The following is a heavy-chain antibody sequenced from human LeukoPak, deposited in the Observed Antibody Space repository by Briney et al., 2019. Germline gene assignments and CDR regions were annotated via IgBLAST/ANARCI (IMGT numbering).Heavy chain of an antibody. CDR3: ARDRDHDSSGYYYDY. Sequence: GRSLRLSCAASGFTFSSYSMNWVRQAPGKGLEWVSYISSSSSTIYYADSVKGRFTISKDNAKNSLYLQMNSLRAEDTAVYYCARDRDHDSSGYYYDYWGQGTLVTVSS. J-gene: IGHJ4*02. CDR1: GFTFSSYS. CDR2: ISSSSSTI. V-gene: IGHV3-48*04. D-gene: IGHD3-22*01.